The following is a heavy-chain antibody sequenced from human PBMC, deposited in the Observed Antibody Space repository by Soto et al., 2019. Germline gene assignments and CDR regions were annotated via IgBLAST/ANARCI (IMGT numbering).Heavy chain of an antibody. CDR2: ISYDGSNK. D-gene: IGHD2-15*01. V-gene: IGHV3-30-3*01. CDR1: GFTFSSYA. CDR3: ARDSDCSGGSCCSRGGYFDY. Sequence: QVQLVESGGGVVQPGRSLRLSCAASGFTFSSYAMHWVRQAPGKGLEWVAVISYDGSNKYYADSVKGRFTISRDNSKNRMYMQMNSLRAEDTAVYYCARDSDCSGGSCCSRGGYFDYWGQGTLVTVSS. J-gene: IGHJ4*02.